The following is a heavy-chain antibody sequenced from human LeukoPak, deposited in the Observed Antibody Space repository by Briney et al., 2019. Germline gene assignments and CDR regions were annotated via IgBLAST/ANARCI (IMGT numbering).Heavy chain of an antibody. Sequence: PSQTLSLTCSVSGASISSGGYYWTWIRQYPGKGLEWIGHVYYVGSTSYNPSLKSRLTMSIDSSKNQFSLRLTSVTAADSAIYYCARGGVYTSSWYNCWGQGTQVTVSS. V-gene: IGHV4-31*02. CDR1: GASISSGGYY. D-gene: IGHD6-13*01. CDR3: ARGGVYTSSWYNC. J-gene: IGHJ4*02. CDR2: VYYVGST.